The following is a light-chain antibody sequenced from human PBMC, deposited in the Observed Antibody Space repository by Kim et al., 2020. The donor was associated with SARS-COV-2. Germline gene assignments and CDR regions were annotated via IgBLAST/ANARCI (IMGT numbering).Light chain of an antibody. CDR2: QDS. CDR1: KLGDKY. J-gene: IGLJ2*01. Sequence: SWSPGQTASITCSGDKLGDKYACWYQQKPGQSPVLVIYQDSKWPSGIPERFSGSNSGNTATLTISGTQAMDEADYYCQAWDSSTVVFGGGTQLTVL. CDR3: QAWDSSTVV. V-gene: IGLV3-1*01.